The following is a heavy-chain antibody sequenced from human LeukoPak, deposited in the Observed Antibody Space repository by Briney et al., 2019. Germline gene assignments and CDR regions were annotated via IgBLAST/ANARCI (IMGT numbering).Heavy chain of an antibody. CDR1: GFTFSSYW. Sequence: QPGGSLRLSCATSGFTFSSYWMSWVRQAPGKGLEWVANINQDGSEKYYVDSVKGRFTISRDNAKNSLYLQMNSLRAEDTAVYYCARDRRYSSGCYLILLDYWGQGTLVTVSS. V-gene: IGHV3-7*01. J-gene: IGHJ4*02. CDR3: ARDRRYSSGCYLILLDY. CDR2: INQDGSEK. D-gene: IGHD6-19*01.